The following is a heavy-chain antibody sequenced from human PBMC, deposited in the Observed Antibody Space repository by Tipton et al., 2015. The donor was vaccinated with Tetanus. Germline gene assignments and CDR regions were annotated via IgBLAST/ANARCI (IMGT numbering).Heavy chain of an antibody. CDR1: GGSISSGNYY. J-gene: IGHJ4*02. Sequence: GLVKPSETLSLTCTVSGGSISSGNYYWGWIRQPPGKGLEWIGSLYFSGRTYYSPPPKSRVTISVDPSNTHFSLKLTSVTAADSAVYYCARHESLVGGSYDYWGQGTLVTVSS. V-gene: IGHV4-39*01. CDR3: ARHESLVGGSYDY. CDR2: LYFSGRT. D-gene: IGHD3-10*01.